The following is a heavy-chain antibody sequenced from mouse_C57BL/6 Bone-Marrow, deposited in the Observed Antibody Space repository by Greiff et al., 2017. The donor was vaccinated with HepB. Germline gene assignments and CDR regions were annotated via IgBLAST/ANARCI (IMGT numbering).Heavy chain of an antibody. D-gene: IGHD2-4*01. J-gene: IGHJ3*01. V-gene: IGHV7-3*01. CDR2: IRNKANGYKT. CDR3: ARSGDYDGGGFAY. Sequence: EVMLVESGGGLVQPGGSLSLSCAASGFTFTDYYMSWVRQPPGKALEWLGFIRNKANGYKTEYSASVKGQFTISRDNSQTILNLQINALRAEDSATYYCARSGDYDGGGFAYWGQGTLVTVAA. CDR1: GFTFTDYY.